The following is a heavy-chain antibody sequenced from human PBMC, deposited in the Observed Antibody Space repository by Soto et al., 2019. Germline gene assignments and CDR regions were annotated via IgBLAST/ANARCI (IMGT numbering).Heavy chain of an antibody. Sequence: PGGSLRLSCAASGFTFSSYAMHWVRQAPGKGLEWVAVISYDGSNKYYADSVKGRFTISRDNSKNTLYLQMNSLRAEDTAVYYCAREKWEPEPGAFDIWGQGTMVTVSS. CDR2: ISYDGSNK. CDR3: AREKWEPEPGAFDI. D-gene: IGHD1-26*01. CDR1: GFTFSSYA. J-gene: IGHJ3*02. V-gene: IGHV3-30-3*01.